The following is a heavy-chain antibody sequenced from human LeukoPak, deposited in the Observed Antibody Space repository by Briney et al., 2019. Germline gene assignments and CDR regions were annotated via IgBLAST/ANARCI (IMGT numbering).Heavy chain of an antibody. CDR3: ARDGPGKTFDP. D-gene: IGHD1-14*01. V-gene: IGHV4-61*02. J-gene: IGHJ5*02. CDR2: IYTSGST. CDR1: GGSISSGSYY. Sequence: SETLSLTCTVSGGSISSGSYYWSWIRQPAGKGLEWIGRIYTSGSTNYNPSLKSRVTISVDTSKNQFSLKLSSVTAADTAVYYCARDGPGKTFDPWGQGTLVTVSS.